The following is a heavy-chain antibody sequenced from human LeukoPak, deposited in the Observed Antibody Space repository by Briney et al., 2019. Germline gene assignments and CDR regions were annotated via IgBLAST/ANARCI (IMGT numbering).Heavy chain of an antibody. Sequence: PSQTLSLTCTVSVGSISSGDYYWSWIRQPPGKGLEWIGYIYYSGSTYYNPSLKSRVTISVDTSKNQFSLTLSSVTAADTAVYYCARTYYYDSNHFDYWGQATLVTVSS. J-gene: IGHJ4*02. CDR2: IYYSGST. CDR3: ARTYYYDSNHFDY. D-gene: IGHD3-22*01. CDR1: VGSISSGDYY. V-gene: IGHV4-30-4*01.